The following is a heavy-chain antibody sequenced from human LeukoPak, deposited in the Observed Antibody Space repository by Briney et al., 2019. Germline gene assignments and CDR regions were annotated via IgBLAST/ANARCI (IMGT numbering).Heavy chain of an antibody. CDR1: DGSFSGYS. V-gene: IGHV4-34*01. Sequence: SETLSLTCAVYDGSFSGYSWSWIRQPPGKGLGWIGEIFHGGSTNYNPSLKSRVTISLHTSKKQFSLNLSSVTAADTAVYYCARGRRFLESYMDVWGTGTTVTVSS. CDR2: IFHGGST. D-gene: IGHD3-3*01. CDR3: ARGRRFLESYMDV. J-gene: IGHJ6*03.